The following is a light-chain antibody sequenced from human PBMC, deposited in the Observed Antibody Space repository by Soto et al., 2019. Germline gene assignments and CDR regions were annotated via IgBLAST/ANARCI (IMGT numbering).Light chain of an antibody. J-gene: IGKJ3*01. CDR2: LGS. CDR1: QSHLHSNGYNY. V-gene: IGKV2-28*01. CDR3: MQALQTPR. Sequence: DIVMTQSPLSLPVTPGEPASISCRSSQSHLHSNGYNYLDWYLQKPGQSPRLLIYLGSNRASGVPDRFSGSGSGTDFTLKISRVEAEDVGVYYCMQALQTPRFGPGTKVDIK.